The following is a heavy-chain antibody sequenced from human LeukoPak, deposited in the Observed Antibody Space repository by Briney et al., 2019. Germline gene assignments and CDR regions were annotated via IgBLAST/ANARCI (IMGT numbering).Heavy chain of an antibody. J-gene: IGHJ6*02. D-gene: IGHD6-13*01. CDR2: IIPILGIA. CDR1: GVTFSSYA. Sequence: ASVKVSCKASGVTFSSYAISWVRHAPGRGLEWMGWIIPILGIANYAQKFQGRVTITADKFTSTAYMELSSLRSEDTAVYYCARGDSSSWYRPYYYGMDVWGQGTTVTVSS. CDR3: ARGDSSSWYRPYYYGMDV. V-gene: IGHV1-69*04.